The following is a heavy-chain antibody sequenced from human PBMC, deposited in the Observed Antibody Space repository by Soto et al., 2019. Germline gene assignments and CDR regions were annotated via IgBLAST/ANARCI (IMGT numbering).Heavy chain of an antibody. D-gene: IGHD3-22*01. J-gene: IGHJ3*02. CDR3: ARGQGPYYYDSSGPPTGAFDI. V-gene: IGHV4-31*03. CDR1: GGSISSGGYY. Sequence: SETLSLTCTVSGGSISSGGYYWSWVRQHPGKGLEWIGYIYYSGSTYYNPSLKSRVTISVDTSKNQFSLKLSSVTAADTAVYYCARGQGPYYYDSSGPPTGAFDIWGQGTMVTVSS. CDR2: IYYSGST.